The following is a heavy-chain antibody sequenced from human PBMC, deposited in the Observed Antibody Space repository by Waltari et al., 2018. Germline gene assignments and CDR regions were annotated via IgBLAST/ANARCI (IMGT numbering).Heavy chain of an antibody. CDR3: ARHDYYYGMDV. CDR1: GYSISSGYY. J-gene: IGHJ6*02. Sequence: QVQLQESGPGLVKPSETLSLTCAVSGYSISSGYYWGWIRQPPGKGLEWIGSIYHSGSTYYNPSLKSRVTISVDTSKNQFSLKLSSVTAADTAVYYCARHDYYYGMDVWGQGTTVTVSS. V-gene: IGHV4-38-2*01. CDR2: IYHSGST.